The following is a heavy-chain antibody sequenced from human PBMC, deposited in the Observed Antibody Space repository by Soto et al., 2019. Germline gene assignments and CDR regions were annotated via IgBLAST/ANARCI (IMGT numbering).Heavy chain of an antibody. Sequence: WGSLRLSCSPAGFTCSNARTTLLPQAAGKGLEWVGGIKSITDGGTTDYAAPVKGRFNISRDDSNHTLYLQMNSLKTEDTAVYYCTTAGGYYYYYYGMEVWGQGTTGTAS. CDR3: TTAGGYYYYYYGMEV. CDR2: IKSITDGGTT. D-gene: IGHD6-25*01. J-gene: IGHJ6*02. V-gene: IGHV3-15*01. CDR1: GFTCSNAR.